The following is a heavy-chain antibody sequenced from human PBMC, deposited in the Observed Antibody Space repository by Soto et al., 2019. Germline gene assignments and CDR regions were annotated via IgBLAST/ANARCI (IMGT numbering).Heavy chain of an antibody. CDR3: ARDDIPGRAVAIYGMDV. J-gene: IGHJ6*02. CDR2: TSYDGRHK. V-gene: IGHV3-30*04. Sequence: VQLVESGGGVVQPGASLRLSCAASEFTYSNYAINWVRQAPGKGLEWVSITSYDGRHKNYADSVRGRFTISRDNSKNTLYLQMNSLRAEDTAVYYCARDDIPGRAVAIYGMDVWGQGTTVTVSS. D-gene: IGHD6-19*01. CDR1: EFTYSNYA.